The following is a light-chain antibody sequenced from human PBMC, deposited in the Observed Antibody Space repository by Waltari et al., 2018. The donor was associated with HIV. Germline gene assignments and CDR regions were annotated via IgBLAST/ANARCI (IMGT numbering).Light chain of an antibody. Sequence: NFILTQPHSVSESPGKTVTISCTRSSGSIASNYVQWYQQRPGSAPTGVIDEHNQRASGVPDRFSGSIDSSSNSASLTISGLKTEDEADYYCQSSYSDNQVFGGGTKLTVL. J-gene: IGLJ3*02. CDR2: EHN. CDR3: QSSYSDNQV. CDR1: SGSIASNY. V-gene: IGLV6-57*03.